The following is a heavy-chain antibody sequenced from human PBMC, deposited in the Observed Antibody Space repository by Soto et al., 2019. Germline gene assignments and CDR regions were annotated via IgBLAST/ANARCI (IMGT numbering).Heavy chain of an antibody. J-gene: IGHJ4*02. CDR1: GGTFSRHS. V-gene: IGHV1-69*01. Sequence: QVQMVQSGAEVKKPGSSARVSCKVSGGTFSRHSISWVRQAPGQGLEWMGGIIPIFDATQYAQKFQGRLTITADESTTTFHMDLTGLRPEDTAIYYCARDLPSVRGSWGQGTRVTVS. CDR3: ARDLPSVRGS. D-gene: IGHD3-10*01. CDR2: IIPIFDAT.